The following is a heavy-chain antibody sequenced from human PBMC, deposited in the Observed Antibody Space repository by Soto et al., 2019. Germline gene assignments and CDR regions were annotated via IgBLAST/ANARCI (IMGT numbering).Heavy chain of an antibody. J-gene: IGHJ4*02. CDR3: AKDRGYYDKPLDY. Sequence: GGSLRLSCAASGFTFSSYGMHWVRQAPGKGLEWVAVISYDGSNKYYADSVKGRFTISRDNSKNTLYLQMNSLRAEDTAVYYCAKDRGYYDKPLDYWGQGTLVTVSS. D-gene: IGHD3-22*01. V-gene: IGHV3-30*18. CDR2: ISYDGSNK. CDR1: GFTFSSYG.